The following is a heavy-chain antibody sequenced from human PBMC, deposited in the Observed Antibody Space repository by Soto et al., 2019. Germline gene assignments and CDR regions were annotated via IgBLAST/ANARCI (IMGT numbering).Heavy chain of an antibody. D-gene: IGHD3-16*01. J-gene: IGHJ4*02. Sequence: QVQLVESGGGVVQPGRSLRLSCIASGFTFSRYGMHWVRQAPGKGLEWVAVIWYDGSNEYYADSVKGRFTISRDNSKNTLYLQMNSVRADDTAVYFCARESMIGIGLLWGQGTLVTVSS. V-gene: IGHV3-33*01. CDR1: GFTFSRYG. CDR2: IWYDGSNE. CDR3: ARESMIGIGLL.